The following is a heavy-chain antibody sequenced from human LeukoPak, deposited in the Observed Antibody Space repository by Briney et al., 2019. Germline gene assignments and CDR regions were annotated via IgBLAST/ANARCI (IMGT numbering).Heavy chain of an antibody. D-gene: IGHD1-26*01. J-gene: IGHJ3*02. CDR2: IYYSGST. V-gene: IGHV4-59*01. CDR1: GGSISSYY. Sequence: KASETLSLTCTVSGGSISSYYWSWIRQPPGKGLEWIGYIYYSGSTNYNPSLKSRVTISVDTSKNQFSLKLSSVTAADTAVYYCARGRGYAFDIWGRGTMVTVSS. CDR3: ARGRGYAFDI.